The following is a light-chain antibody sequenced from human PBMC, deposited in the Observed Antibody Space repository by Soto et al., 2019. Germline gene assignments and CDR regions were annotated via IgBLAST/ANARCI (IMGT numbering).Light chain of an antibody. Sequence: EIVLTQSPGTLSLSPGERATLSCRTSRSVSSNFLAWYQHKPGQAPRLLSYGASSRATGIPDRFSVSGSGTDFTLTISRLEPEDFSLYYCQQYGSSPGTFGQGTKVEIK. CDR2: GAS. J-gene: IGKJ1*01. CDR3: QQYGSSPGT. V-gene: IGKV3-20*01. CDR1: RSVSSNF.